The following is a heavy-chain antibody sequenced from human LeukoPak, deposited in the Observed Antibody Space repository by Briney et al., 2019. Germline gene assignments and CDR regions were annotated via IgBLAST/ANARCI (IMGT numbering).Heavy chain of an antibody. CDR3: ARATRITIWDYYYYYMGV. CDR2: ISSSSSYI. CDR1: GFTFSSYS. Sequence: TGGSLRLSCAASGFTFSSYSMNWVRQAPGKGLEWVSSISSSSSYIYYADSVKGRFTISRDNAKNSLYLQMNSLRAEDTAVYYCARATRITIWDYYYYYMGVWGKGTTVTVSS. D-gene: IGHD3-9*01. V-gene: IGHV3-21*01. J-gene: IGHJ6*03.